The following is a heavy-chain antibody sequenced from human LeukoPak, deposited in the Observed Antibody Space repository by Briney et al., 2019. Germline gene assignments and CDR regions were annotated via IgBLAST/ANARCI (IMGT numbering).Heavy chain of an antibody. CDR1: GGSISSGSYY. Sequence: PSETLSLTCTVSGGSISSGSYYWSWIRQPAGKGLEWIGRIYTSGSTNYNPSLKSRVTISVDTSKNQFSLKLSSVTAADTAVYYCARFGKEAYYYDSIYDAFDIWGQGTMVTVSS. D-gene: IGHD3-22*01. CDR2: IYTSGST. J-gene: IGHJ3*02. CDR3: ARFGKEAYYYDSIYDAFDI. V-gene: IGHV4-61*02.